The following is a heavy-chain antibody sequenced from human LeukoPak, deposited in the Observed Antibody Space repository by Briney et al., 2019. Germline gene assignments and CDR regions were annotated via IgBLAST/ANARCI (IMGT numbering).Heavy chain of an antibody. CDR2: FSGSGGST. CDR1: GFTFCSYA. CDR3: AAAGTFISYFDY. V-gene: IGHV3-23*01. D-gene: IGHD6-13*01. J-gene: IGHJ4*02. Sequence: GGSLRLSCAASGFTFCSYAMRWVRQAPGKGLEGVFDFSGSGGSTFYADSVKGRFTISRDNSKNTLYLQMNSLRAEDTAVYYYAAAGTFISYFDYWGQGTLVTVSS.